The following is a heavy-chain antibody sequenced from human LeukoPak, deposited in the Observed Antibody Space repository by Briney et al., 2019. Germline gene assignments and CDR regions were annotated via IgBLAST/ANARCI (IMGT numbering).Heavy chain of an antibody. D-gene: IGHD1-26*01. CDR3: ARAYSETYGLGYYYMDV. J-gene: IGHJ6*03. V-gene: IGHV3-21*01. Sequence: GGSLRLSCAASGFTLKTYSMNWVRQAPGKGLEWVSSISSSSSYIYYADSVKGRFTISRDNAKNSLYLQMNSLKAEDTAVYYCARAYSETYGLGYYYMDVWGKGTTVTISS. CDR2: ISSSSSYI. CDR1: GFTLKTYS.